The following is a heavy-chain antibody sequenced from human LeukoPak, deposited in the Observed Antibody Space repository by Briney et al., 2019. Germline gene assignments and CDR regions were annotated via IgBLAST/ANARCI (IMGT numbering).Heavy chain of an antibody. CDR2: IYDNGST. J-gene: IGHJ5*02. D-gene: IGHD3-22*01. V-gene: IGHV4-59*01. CDR3: ARDRIDYYDSSGRRGNWFDP. Sequence: SETLSLTCTVSGDSISSYYWNWIRQPPGKGLEWIGYIYDNGSTNYNASLKSRVTISVDTSKNQFSLKLNSVTAADTAVYYCARDRIDYYDSSGRRGNWFDPWGQGTLVTVSS. CDR1: GDSISSYY.